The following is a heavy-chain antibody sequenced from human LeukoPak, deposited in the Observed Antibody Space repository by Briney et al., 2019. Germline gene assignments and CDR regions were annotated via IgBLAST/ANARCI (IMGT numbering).Heavy chain of an antibody. CDR1: GYTFTSYG. Sequence: GASVKVSCKASGYTFTSYGISWVRQAPGQGLEWMGWISAYNGNTNYAQKFQGRVTMTRDTSISTAYMELSRLRSDDTAMYYCARVRVSMVRGLTPGGWFDPWGQGTLVTVSS. CDR2: ISAYNGNT. V-gene: IGHV1-18*01. J-gene: IGHJ5*02. CDR3: ARVRVSMVRGLTPGGWFDP. D-gene: IGHD3-10*01.